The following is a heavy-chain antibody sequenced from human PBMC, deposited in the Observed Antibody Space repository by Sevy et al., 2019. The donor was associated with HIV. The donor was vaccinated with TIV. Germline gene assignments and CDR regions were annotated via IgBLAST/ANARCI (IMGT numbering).Heavy chain of an antibody. V-gene: IGHV3-49*03. CDR2: IRRNSHEPYGGTT. J-gene: IGHJ4*02. CDR3: TRALATADTPEYYFDY. CDR1: GFTFGDYA. Sequence: GGSLILSCTSSGFTFGDYAMSWFRQAPGKGLEWVAFIRRNSHEPYGGTTEYAASVKGRFTISRDDSKDIAYLQMNSLKTEDTAVYYCTRALATADTPEYYFDYWGQGILVTVSS. D-gene: IGHD5-12*01.